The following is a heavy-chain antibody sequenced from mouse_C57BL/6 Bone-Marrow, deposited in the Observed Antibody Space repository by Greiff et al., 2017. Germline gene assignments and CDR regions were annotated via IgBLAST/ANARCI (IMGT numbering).Heavy chain of an antibody. J-gene: IGHJ3*01. Sequence: QVQLQQSGAELARPGASVKLSCKASGYTFTSYGISWVKQRTGQGLEWIGEIYPRSGNTYYNEKYKGKATLTADKSSSTAYMELRSLTSEDSAVYFCARSIYDGYPGAYWGQGTLVTVSA. V-gene: IGHV1-81*01. CDR3: ARSIYDGYPGAY. CDR1: GYTFTSYG. CDR2: IYPRSGNT. D-gene: IGHD2-3*01.